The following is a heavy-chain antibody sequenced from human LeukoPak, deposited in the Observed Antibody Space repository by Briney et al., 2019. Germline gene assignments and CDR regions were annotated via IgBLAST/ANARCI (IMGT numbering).Heavy chain of an antibody. Sequence: GGSLRLSCAVSGFTFSNYGVSWVRQAPGKGLEWVSGVSGSGAGTYYADSVKGRFTISRDNSKNTLYLQMNSLRAEDTAVYYCAKHTYYYDTSGTTALFDYWGQGTLVTVSS. V-gene: IGHV3-23*01. CDR3: AKHTYYYDTSGTTALFDY. J-gene: IGHJ4*02. CDR2: VSGSGAGT. D-gene: IGHD3-22*01. CDR1: GFTFSNYG.